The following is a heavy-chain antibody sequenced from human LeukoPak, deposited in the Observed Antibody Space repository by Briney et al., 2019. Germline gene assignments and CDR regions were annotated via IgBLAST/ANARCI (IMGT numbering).Heavy chain of an antibody. CDR1: GGSISSGGYY. Sequence: PSETLSLTCTVSGGSISSGGYYWSWIRQHPGKGLELIGYIYYSGSTYYNPSLKSRVTISVDTSKNQFSLKLSSVTAADTAVYYCARGYTYYYDSSGRGAFDIWGQGTMVTVSS. CDR3: ARGYTYYYDSSGRGAFDI. CDR2: IYYSGST. D-gene: IGHD3-22*01. V-gene: IGHV4-31*03. J-gene: IGHJ3*02.